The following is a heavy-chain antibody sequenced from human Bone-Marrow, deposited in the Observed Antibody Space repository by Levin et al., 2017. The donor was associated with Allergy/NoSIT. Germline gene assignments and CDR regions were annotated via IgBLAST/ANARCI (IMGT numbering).Heavy chain of an antibody. D-gene: IGHD4-17*01. J-gene: IGHJ4*02. V-gene: IGHV3-74*01. CDR3: VRAFYGDYYFDF. CDR2: INSIGKTA. CDR1: GFTFSSYW. Sequence: ETLSLTCAASGFTFSSYWMHWVRQAPGKGLVWVSRINSIGKTADFADSVKGRFTISRDNAKDTLYLQMNSLRAEDTAIYYCVRAFYGDYYFDFWGQGTLVTVSS.